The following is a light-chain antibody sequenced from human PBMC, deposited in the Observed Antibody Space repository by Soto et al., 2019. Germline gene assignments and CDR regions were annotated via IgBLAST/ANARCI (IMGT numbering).Light chain of an antibody. CDR2: YAS. J-gene: IGKJ1*01. CDR3: QHYADLPRT. Sequence: DIQMTQSPSSLSASVGDTVTITCQASQAINNYLSWVQQKPGKAPQVLIAYASSLQTGVPSRFRGTGSGTHFTFTISNLQPEDLATYYCQHYADLPRTFGQGTDVQI. V-gene: IGKV1-33*01. CDR1: QAINNY.